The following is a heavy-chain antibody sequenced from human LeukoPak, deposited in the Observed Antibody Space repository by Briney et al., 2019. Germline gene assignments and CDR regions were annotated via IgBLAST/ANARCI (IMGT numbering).Heavy chain of an antibody. CDR1: GYTFTDYY. J-gene: IGHJ3*01. V-gene: IGHV1-2*02. CDR2: INLNSGDT. Sequence: ASVKVSCKASGYTFTDYYVHWMRQAPGQGLEWVGWINLNSGDTRYAQRFQGRLTVTRDTSISTAYMDLNGLRSDDTAVYYCARDSIEAPGLAFDFWGQGTMVTISS. D-gene: IGHD6-13*01. CDR3: ARDSIEAPGLAFDF.